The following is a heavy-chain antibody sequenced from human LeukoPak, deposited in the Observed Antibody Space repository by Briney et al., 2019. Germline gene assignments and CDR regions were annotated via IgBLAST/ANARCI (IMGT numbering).Heavy chain of an antibody. Sequence: GESLKISCKGSGYSFTSYWIGWVRQMPGKGLEWMGIIYPGDPDTRYSPSFQGQVTISADKSISTAYLQWSSLKASDTAMYYCARLTASVDTAMVYYSDYWGQGTLVTVSS. CDR2: IYPGDPDT. CDR3: ARLTASVDTAMVYYSDY. D-gene: IGHD5-18*01. CDR1: GYSFTSYW. V-gene: IGHV5-51*01. J-gene: IGHJ4*02.